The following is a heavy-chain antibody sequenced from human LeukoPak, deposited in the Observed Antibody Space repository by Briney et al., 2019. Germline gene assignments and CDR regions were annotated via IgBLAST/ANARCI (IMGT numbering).Heavy chain of an antibody. CDR2: IYYSGST. CDR1: GGSISSSSYY. Sequence: SETLYLTCTVSGGSISSSSYYWGWIRQPPAKGMEWIGSIYYSGSTYYNPSLKSRVTISVDTSKNQFSLKLSSVTAADTAVYYCAREAIPGAYFDYWGQGTLVTVSS. V-gene: IGHV4-39*07. CDR3: AREAIPGAYFDY. J-gene: IGHJ4*02.